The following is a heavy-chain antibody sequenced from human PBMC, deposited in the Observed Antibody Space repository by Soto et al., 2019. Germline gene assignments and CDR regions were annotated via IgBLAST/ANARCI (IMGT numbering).Heavy chain of an antibody. CDR1: GFTFSTFE. CDR3: TSGAFGVATIQDYFDY. D-gene: IGHD5-12*01. V-gene: IGHV3-7*03. Sequence: PGGSLRLSCAASGFTFSTFEMSWVRQAPGKGLEWVANIKQDGSEKYYVDSVKGRFTISRDNAKNSLYLQMNSLRAEDTAVYYCTSGAFGVATIQDYFDYWGQGTLVTVSS. CDR2: IKQDGSEK. J-gene: IGHJ4*02.